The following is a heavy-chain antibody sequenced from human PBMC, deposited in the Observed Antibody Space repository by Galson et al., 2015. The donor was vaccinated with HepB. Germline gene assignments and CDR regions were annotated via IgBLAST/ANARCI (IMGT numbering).Heavy chain of an antibody. CDR2: ISSSSSYI. CDR1: GFTFSSYS. D-gene: IGHD2-15*01. V-gene: IGHV3-21*01. Sequence: SLRLSCAASGFTFSSYSMNWVRQAPGKGLEWVSSISSSSSYIYYADSVKGRFTISRDNAKNSLYLQVNSLRAEDTAVYYCARDMAHYCSGGSCPRAFDIWGQGTMVTVSS. CDR3: ARDMAHYCSGGSCPRAFDI. J-gene: IGHJ3*02.